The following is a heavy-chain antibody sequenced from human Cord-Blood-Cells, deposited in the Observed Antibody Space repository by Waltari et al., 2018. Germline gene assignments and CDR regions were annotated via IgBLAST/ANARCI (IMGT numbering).Heavy chain of an antibody. J-gene: IGHJ4*02. CDR1: GGSFSGYY. CDR2: INHSGST. Sequence: QVQLQQWGAGLLKPSETLSLTCAVYGGSFSGYYWSWIRQPPGKGLEWIGEINHSGSTNYNPSLKSRVTISVDTSKNQFSLKLSSVTAADTTVYYCATVNYDILTGCYKFDYWGQETLVTVSS. V-gene: IGHV4-34*01. CDR3: ATVNYDILTGCYKFDY. D-gene: IGHD3-9*01.